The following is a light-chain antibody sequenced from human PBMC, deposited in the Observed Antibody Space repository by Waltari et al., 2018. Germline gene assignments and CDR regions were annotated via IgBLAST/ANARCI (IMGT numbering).Light chain of an antibody. J-gene: IGKJ2*01. CDR2: TAS. CDR1: QSISRY. Sequence: DIHMTQSPSSLSASVGDRVTITCWASQSISRYLNWYQQKPGKAPKLLIYTASSLQSGVPSRFTGSGSGTEFTLTISNLQPEDFATYFCQQSYSTPPMYTFGQGTKLEIK. CDR3: QQSYSTPPMYT. V-gene: IGKV1-39*01.